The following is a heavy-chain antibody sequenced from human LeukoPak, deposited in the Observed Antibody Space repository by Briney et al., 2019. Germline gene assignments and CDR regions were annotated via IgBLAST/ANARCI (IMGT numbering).Heavy chain of an antibody. J-gene: IGHJ6*02. CDR2: ISNAGSTI. CDR3: ARVYDFWSGYSTYYGMDV. V-gene: IGHV3-11*01. D-gene: IGHD3-3*01. CDR1: GFSFSDYY. Sequence: PGGSLRLSCAASGFSFSDYYISWIRQAPGKGLEWVSCISNAGSTIYYADSMKGRFTISRDNAKNSLYLQMNSLGAEDTAVYYCARVYDFWSGYSTYYGMDVWGQGTTVTVSS.